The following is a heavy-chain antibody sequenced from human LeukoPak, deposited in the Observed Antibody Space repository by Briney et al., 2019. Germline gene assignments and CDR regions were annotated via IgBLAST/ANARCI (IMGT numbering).Heavy chain of an antibody. D-gene: IGHD3-10*01. CDR3: ARNSGSGSRYYYYYMDV. V-gene: IGHV4-59*11. CDR1: GGSISSRY. Sequence: PSETLSLTCTVSGGSISSRYWTWIRQTPGKGLEYIGYIYDSGATNYNPSLRSRVRISLDTSKNQFSLELSSVTAADTAVYYCARNSGSGSRYYYYYMDVWGKGTTVTVSS. J-gene: IGHJ6*03. CDR2: IYDSGAT.